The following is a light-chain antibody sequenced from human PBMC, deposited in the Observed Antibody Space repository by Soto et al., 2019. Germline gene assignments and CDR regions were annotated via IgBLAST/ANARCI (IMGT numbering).Light chain of an antibody. V-gene: IGKV3-15*01. Sequence: EMVMTQSPATLSVSPGERVTLSCRASESVHRNLAWYQQKPGQGHSLLIYYASTRATGVPDRFTGSGSGTEFTLTISSLQSEDFGVYHCQHYSNWPPTFGPGTKVEIK. J-gene: IGKJ3*01. CDR2: YAS. CDR1: ESVHRN. CDR3: QHYSNWPPT.